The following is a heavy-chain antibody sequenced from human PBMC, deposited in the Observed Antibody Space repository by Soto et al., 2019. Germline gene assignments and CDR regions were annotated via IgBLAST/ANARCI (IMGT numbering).Heavy chain of an antibody. Sequence: SETLSLTCTVSGGSISSSSYYWGWIRQPPGKGLEWIGNIYYSGSAYYNPSLKSRVTISVDTSKNQFSLKLSSVTAADTAVYYCARRTTLHYDFWSGYYPAYYGMDVWGQGITVTVSS. D-gene: IGHD3-3*01. V-gene: IGHV4-39*01. CDR2: IYYSGSA. J-gene: IGHJ6*02. CDR3: ARRTTLHYDFWSGYYPAYYGMDV. CDR1: GGSISSSSYY.